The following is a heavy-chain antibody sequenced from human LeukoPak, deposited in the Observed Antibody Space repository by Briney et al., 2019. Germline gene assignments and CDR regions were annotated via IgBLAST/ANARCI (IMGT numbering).Heavy chain of an antibody. D-gene: IGHD3-16*02. CDR2: MYISGST. Sequence: SETLSLTCTVSGGSISSGSYYWSWIRQPAGKGLEWIGRMYISGSTNYNPSLKSRVTISVDTSKNQFSLKLSFVTAADTAVYYCARDGIYDYVWGSYRSPGGAFDIWGQGTMVTVSS. V-gene: IGHV4-61*02. CDR1: GGSISSGSYY. J-gene: IGHJ3*02. CDR3: ARDGIYDYVWGSYRSPGGAFDI.